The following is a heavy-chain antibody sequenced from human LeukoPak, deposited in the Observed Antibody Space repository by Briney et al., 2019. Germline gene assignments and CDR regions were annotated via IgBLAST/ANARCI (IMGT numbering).Heavy chain of an antibody. J-gene: IGHJ5*02. CDR3: ARDPDDYGSGSAGWFDP. D-gene: IGHD3-10*01. V-gene: IGHV3-21*06. CDR1: GFSFSDYS. Sequence: PGGSLRLSCAASGFSFSDYSMNWVRQAPGKGLEWVSSITTGSNYIYYADSVKGRFTISRDNAKNSLYLQMSSLRVEDTAVYFCARDPDDYGSGSAGWFDPWGQGTLVTVSS. CDR2: ITTGSNYI.